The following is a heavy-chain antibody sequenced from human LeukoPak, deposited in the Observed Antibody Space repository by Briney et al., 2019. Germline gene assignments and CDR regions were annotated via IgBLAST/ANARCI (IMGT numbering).Heavy chain of an antibody. CDR3: ALKRYSSGWYY. V-gene: IGHV3-23*01. CDR2: ISGSGSIT. CDR1: TFTFTNYA. D-gene: IGHD6-19*01. J-gene: IGHJ4*02. Sequence: GGSLRLSCTASTFTFTNYAMNWVRQAPGKGLEWVSTISGSGSITFYADSVKGRFTISRDNSKNTLYLQMNSLRAEDTAVYYCALKRYSSGWYYWGQGTLVTVSS.